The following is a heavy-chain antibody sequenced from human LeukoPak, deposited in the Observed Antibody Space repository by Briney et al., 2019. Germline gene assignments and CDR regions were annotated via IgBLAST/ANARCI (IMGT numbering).Heavy chain of an antibody. CDR1: GGSISSYY. J-gene: IGHJ6*03. V-gene: IGHV4-4*07. D-gene: IGHD6-13*01. CDR2: IYTIGST. CDR3: ARARPDSSSWYGNYYYMDV. Sequence: RSSETLSLTCTVSGGSISSYYWSWIRQLAGKGLEWIGRIYTIGSTNYNPSLKSRVTMSVDTSKNQFSLKLSSVTAADTAVYYCARARPDSSSWYGNYYYMDVWGKGTTVTVSS.